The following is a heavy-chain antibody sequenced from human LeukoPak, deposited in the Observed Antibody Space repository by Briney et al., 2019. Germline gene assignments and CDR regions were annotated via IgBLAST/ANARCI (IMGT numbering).Heavy chain of an antibody. CDR1: GFTFTSYA. J-gene: IGHJ4*02. CDR2: VSGSGDGT. CDR3: AKERLGGNYGDYAVDY. V-gene: IGHV3-23*01. D-gene: IGHD4-17*01. Sequence: GGSLRLSCAASGFTFTSYAMSWVRQTPGKGLEWVSSVSGSGDGTYYAHSVKGRFTISRDNSKKTLDLHMDSLRAEDTAVYYCAKERLGGNYGDYAVDYWGQGTMVAVSS.